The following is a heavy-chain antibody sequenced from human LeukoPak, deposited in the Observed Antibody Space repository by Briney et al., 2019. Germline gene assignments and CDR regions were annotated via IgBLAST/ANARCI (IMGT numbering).Heavy chain of an antibody. D-gene: IGHD3-16*01. CDR2: FHNSGTS. Sequence: SETLSFTCTVSDDSISDYYRGWIRQPPGKGLEWIGYFHNSGTSTYNPSLKSRVTISADTSKNQFSLKLNSLTTADTAAYYCTRGAGWLIDYWGQGTLVTVSS. CDR3: TRGAGWLIDY. CDR1: DDSISDYY. J-gene: IGHJ4*02. V-gene: IGHV4-59*01.